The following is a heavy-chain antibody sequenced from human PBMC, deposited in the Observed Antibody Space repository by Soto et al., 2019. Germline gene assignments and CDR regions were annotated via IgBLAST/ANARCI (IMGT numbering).Heavy chain of an antibody. CDR2: IYHSGST. Sequence: SETLSLTCAFSGDSISSRNWWNWVRQPPGKGLEWIGYIYHSGSTYYNPSLKSRVTISVDRSKNQFSLKLSSVTAADTAVYYCARVPGPWGQGTLVTVSS. CDR1: GDSISSRNW. J-gene: IGHJ5*02. V-gene: IGHV4-4*02. CDR3: ARVPGP.